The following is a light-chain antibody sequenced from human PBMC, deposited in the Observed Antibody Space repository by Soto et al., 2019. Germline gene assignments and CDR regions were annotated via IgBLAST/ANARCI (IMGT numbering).Light chain of an antibody. Sequence: DIQMTHSLATLSGSVIDRVTIXCRASQSISNHLNWYQQKPGKAPKLLIFAASSLQSGVPSRFSGSRSGPDFTLTISSLQPEDFATYYCQQSYSSPPTFGQGTKVDIK. CDR1: QSISNH. J-gene: IGKJ1*01. V-gene: IGKV1-39*01. CDR3: QQSYSSPPT. CDR2: AAS.